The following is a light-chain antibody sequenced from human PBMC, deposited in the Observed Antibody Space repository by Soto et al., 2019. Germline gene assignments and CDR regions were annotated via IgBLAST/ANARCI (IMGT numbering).Light chain of an antibody. Sequence: QSVLTQPPSVSSSPGQKVTISFSGISSNIGNNYVSWYQQLPGTATKLLIYDNNKRPSGIPDRFSGSKSGTSATLGITGLQTGDEADYYCGTWDSSLSAVVFGGGTKLTVL. CDR3: GTWDSSLSAVV. CDR1: SSNIGNNY. V-gene: IGLV1-51*01. J-gene: IGLJ2*01. CDR2: DNN.